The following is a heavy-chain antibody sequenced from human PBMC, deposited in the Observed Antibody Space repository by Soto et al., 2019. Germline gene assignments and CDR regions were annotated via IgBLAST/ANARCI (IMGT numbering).Heavy chain of an antibody. CDR3: ARCGHELDAFDL. Sequence: SDTLSXTCTVWLGASSMYDFSWIRQPPGKGLEWIGYIYYSGSTNYNPSLKSRVTISVDTSKNQFSLKLSSVTAADTAVYYCARCGHELDAFDLWGQGTIV. D-gene: IGHD2-21*01. V-gene: IGHV4-59*01. CDR1: LGASSMYD. CDR2: IYYSGST. J-gene: IGHJ3*01.